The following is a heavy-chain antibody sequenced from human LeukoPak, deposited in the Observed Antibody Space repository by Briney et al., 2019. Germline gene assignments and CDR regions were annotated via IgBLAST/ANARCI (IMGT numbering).Heavy chain of an antibody. CDR2: IYYSGST. J-gene: IGHJ4*02. CDR3: ARGNNY. Sequence: SETLSLTCTVSGGSIRSYYWSWIRQPPGKGLEWIGYIYYSGSTNYNPSLKSRVTIAVDTSKNQFSLKLNSVTAADTAVYYCARGNNYWGQGTLVTVSS. V-gene: IGHV4-59*01. CDR1: GGSIRSYY.